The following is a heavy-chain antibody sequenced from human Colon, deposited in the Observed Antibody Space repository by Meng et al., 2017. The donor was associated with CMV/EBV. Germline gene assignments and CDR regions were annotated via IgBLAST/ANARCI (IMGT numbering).Heavy chain of an antibody. CDR3: TRGRYDGSGNYFAY. Sequence: SGFPFSGSAMHWVRQASVKGLEWVGRIRNKANNYATVYAASVNGRFTISRDDSKNTAFLQMNSLKSEDTAVYYCTRGRYDGSGNYFAYWGQGILVTVSS. D-gene: IGHD3-22*01. CDR2: IRNKANNYAT. V-gene: IGHV3-73*01. CDR1: GFPFSGSA. J-gene: IGHJ4*02.